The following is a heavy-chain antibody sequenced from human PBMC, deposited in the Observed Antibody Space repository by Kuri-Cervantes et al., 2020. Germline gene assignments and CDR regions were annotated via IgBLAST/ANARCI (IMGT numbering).Heavy chain of an antibody. Sequence: GESLKISCAASRFTFSSYAMSWVRQAPGKGLEWVSSISGSGGTTYYADSVKGRFTISRDNSKNTLYLQMNSLRAEDTAVYYCTRGPGRFGELLYTVDYWGQGTLVTVSS. J-gene: IGHJ4*02. D-gene: IGHD3-10*01. V-gene: IGHV3-23*01. CDR2: ISGSGGTT. CDR3: TRGPGRFGELLYTVDY. CDR1: RFTFSSYA.